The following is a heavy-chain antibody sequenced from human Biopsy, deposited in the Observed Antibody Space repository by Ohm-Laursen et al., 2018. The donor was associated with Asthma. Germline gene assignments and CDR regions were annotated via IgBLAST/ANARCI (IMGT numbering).Heavy chain of an antibody. CDR1: GFTFRSYW. CDR3: AREGHEYCSSTSCASFDY. J-gene: IGHJ4*02. D-gene: IGHD2-2*01. CDR2: IKEDGSEK. V-gene: IGHV3-7*01. Sequence: SLRLSCAASGFTFRSYWMSWVRQAPGKGLEWVANIKEDGSEKYYVDSVKGRFTISRDNAKNPLYLQMNSLRAEDTAVYYCAREGHEYCSSTSCASFDYWGQGTLVTVSS.